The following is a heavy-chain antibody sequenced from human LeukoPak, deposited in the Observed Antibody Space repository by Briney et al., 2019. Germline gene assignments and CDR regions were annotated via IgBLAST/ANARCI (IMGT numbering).Heavy chain of an antibody. CDR2: IYCSGST. D-gene: IGHD1-26*01. CDR1: GGSISSGGYY. CDR3: ARGAVVGANDP. Sequence: PSETLSLTCAVSGGSISSGGYYWSWIRQHPGKGLEWIGYIYCSGSTYYNPSLKSRVTISVDTSKNQFSLKLSSVTAADTAVYYCARGAVVGANDPWGQGTLVTVSS. J-gene: IGHJ5*02. V-gene: IGHV4-31*11.